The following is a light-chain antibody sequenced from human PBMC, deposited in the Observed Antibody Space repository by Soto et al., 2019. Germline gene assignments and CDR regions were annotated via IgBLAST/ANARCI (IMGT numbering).Light chain of an antibody. CDR3: QQYGASPWT. Sequence: IELTQSRSTLSLSPGPRSTLSCRASQSVSSGLLAWYQHKRGQAPSFXIFDASRRATGIPDRFSGSGYGTDFTLTISRLETADFAVYYCQQYGASPWTFGQGTKVDIK. V-gene: IGKV3-20*01. J-gene: IGKJ1*01. CDR1: QSVSSGL. CDR2: DAS.